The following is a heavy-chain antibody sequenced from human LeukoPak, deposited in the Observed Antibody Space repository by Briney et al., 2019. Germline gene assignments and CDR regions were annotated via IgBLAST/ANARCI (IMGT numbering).Heavy chain of an antibody. CDR3: RVLLWFGESNWFDP. Sequence: SETLSLTCTVSGGSISSSSYYWGWIRQPPGKGLEWIGSIYYSGSTYYNPSLKSRVTISVDTSKNQFSLKLSSVTAADTAVYYCRVLLWFGESNWFDPWGQGTLVTVSS. CDR2: IYYSGST. D-gene: IGHD3-10*01. V-gene: IGHV4-39*07. J-gene: IGHJ5*02. CDR1: GGSISSSSYY.